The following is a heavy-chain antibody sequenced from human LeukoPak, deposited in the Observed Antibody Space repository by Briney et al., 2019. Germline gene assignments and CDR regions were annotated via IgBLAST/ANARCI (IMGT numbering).Heavy chain of an antibody. Sequence: GGSLRLSCAASGFTFSDYYMSWIRQAPVKVLEWVSYISGSGSSTYYADSVKGRFTISRDNAKNSLYLQMNSLRAEDTAVYYCARLGYSSAWAYYSFGMDVWGQGTTVTVS. CDR2: ISGSGSST. J-gene: IGHJ6*02. CDR1: GFTFSDYY. D-gene: IGHD6-19*01. CDR3: ARLGYSSAWAYYSFGMDV. V-gene: IGHV3-11*01.